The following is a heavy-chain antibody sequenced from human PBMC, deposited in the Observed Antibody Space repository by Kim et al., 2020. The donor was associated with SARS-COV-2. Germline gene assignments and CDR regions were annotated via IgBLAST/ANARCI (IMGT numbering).Heavy chain of an antibody. J-gene: IGHJ3*02. CDR2: IYHSGST. CDR1: GGSISSSNW. CDR3: ARDGDLTEHSMVRGVPSSGKDPELGAFDI. V-gene: IGHV4-4*02. D-gene: IGHD3-10*01. Sequence: SETMSLTCAVSGGSISSSNWWSWVRQPPGKGLEWIGEIYHSGSTNYNPSLKSRVTISVDKSKNQFSLKLSSVTAADTAVYYCARDGDLTEHSMVRGVPSSGKDPELGAFDIWGQGTMVTVSS.